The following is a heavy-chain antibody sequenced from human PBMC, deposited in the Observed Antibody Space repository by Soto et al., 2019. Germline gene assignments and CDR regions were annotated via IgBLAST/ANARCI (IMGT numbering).Heavy chain of an antibody. CDR3: TRDGGTYHGMDV. CDR2: ISSSSSTI. D-gene: IGHD2-15*01. CDR1: GFTFSSYA. V-gene: IGHV3-48*01. J-gene: IGHJ6*02. Sequence: GGSLRLSCAASGFTFSSYAMNWVRQAPGKGLEWVSFISSSSSTIYYADSVKGRFTISRDNAKNSLSLQMNSLRGEDTAVYYCTRDGGTYHGMDVWGQGTTVTVSS.